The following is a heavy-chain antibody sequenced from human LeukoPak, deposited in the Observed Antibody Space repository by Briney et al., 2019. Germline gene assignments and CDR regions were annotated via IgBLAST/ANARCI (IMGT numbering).Heavy chain of an antibody. Sequence: SVKVSCKASGGTFSSYAISWVRQAPGQGLEWMGGIIPIFGIANYAQKFQGRVTITADESTSTAYMELSSLRSEDTAVYYCATGLWFGELYPAEYYYYYMDVWGKGTTVTISS. V-gene: IGHV1-69*13. CDR3: ATGLWFGELYPAEYYYYYMDV. J-gene: IGHJ6*03. D-gene: IGHD3-10*01. CDR2: IIPIFGIA. CDR1: GGTFSSYA.